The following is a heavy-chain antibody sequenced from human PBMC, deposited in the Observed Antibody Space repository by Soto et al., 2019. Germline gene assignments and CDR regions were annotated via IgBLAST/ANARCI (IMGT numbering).Heavy chain of an antibody. V-gene: IGHV1-69*02. D-gene: IGHD2-15*01. Sequence: SVKVSCKASGGTFSSYTISWVRQAPGQGLEWMGRIIPILGIANYAQKFQGRVTITADKSTSTAYMELSSLRSEDTAVYYCARADCSGGSCFDNWFDPWGQGTPVTVSS. CDR2: IIPILGIA. CDR1: GGTFSSYT. J-gene: IGHJ5*02. CDR3: ARADCSGGSCFDNWFDP.